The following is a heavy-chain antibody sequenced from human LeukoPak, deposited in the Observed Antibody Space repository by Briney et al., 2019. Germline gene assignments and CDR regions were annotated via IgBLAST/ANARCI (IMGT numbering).Heavy chain of an antibody. CDR3: AGGLSGYYYDSSGYYGY. V-gene: IGHV1-8*01. CDR1: GYTFTSYD. CDR2: MNPNSGNT. J-gene: IGHJ4*02. Sequence: GASVKVSCKASGYTFTSYDINWVRQATGQGLEWMGWMNPNSGNTGYAQKFQGRVTMTRNTSISTAYMELSSLRSEDTAVYYCAGGLSGYYYDSSGYYGYWGQGTLVTVSS. D-gene: IGHD3-22*01.